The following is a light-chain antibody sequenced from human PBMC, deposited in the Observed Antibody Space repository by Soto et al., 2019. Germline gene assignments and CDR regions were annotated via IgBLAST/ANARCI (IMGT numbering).Light chain of an antibody. CDR3: QSYDYSLSGYV. CDR2: ANI. V-gene: IGLV1-40*01. CDR1: SSNIGAGSD. Sequence: QSVLTQPPSVSGAPGQRVTISCTGSSSNIGAGSDVHWYQQLPGTVPKLLIFANINLPSGVPDRFSASKSGTSASLAITGLQADDDADYYCQSYDYSLSGYVFGTGTKLTVL. J-gene: IGLJ1*01.